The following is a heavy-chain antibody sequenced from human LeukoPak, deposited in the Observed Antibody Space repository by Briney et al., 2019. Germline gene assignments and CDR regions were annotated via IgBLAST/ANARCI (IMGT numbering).Heavy chain of an antibody. Sequence: GGSLRLSCAASGFTFANYGMSWVRQAPGKGLEWVSAISGSGGSTYYADSVKGRFTISRDNSKNTLYLQMNSLRAEDTAVYYCAKASGRYYFYGMDVWGQGTTVTVSS. CDR2: ISGSGGST. J-gene: IGHJ6*02. V-gene: IGHV3-23*01. D-gene: IGHD2-15*01. CDR1: GFTFANYG. CDR3: AKASGRYYFYGMDV.